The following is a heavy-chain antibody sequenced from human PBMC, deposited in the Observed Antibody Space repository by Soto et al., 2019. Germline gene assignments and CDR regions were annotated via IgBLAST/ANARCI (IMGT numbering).Heavy chain of an antibody. CDR1: GYSFTIYW. D-gene: IGHD6-25*01. CDR2: IDPSDSYT. Sequence: EVQLVQSGAEVKKPGESLRISCQASGYSFTIYWITWVRQMPGKGLEWMGRIDPSDSYTHYSPSFHGHVTISADKSISTAYLHWSSLKASDTAMYYCARRVAAAEGGFDYWGQGTLVTVSS. CDR3: ARRVAAAEGGFDY. V-gene: IGHV5-10-1*01. J-gene: IGHJ4*02.